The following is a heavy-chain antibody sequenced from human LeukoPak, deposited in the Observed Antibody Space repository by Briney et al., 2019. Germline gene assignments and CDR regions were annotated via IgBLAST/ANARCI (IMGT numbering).Heavy chain of an antibody. V-gene: IGHV5-51*01. CDR2: IYPPDSDA. CDR1: GYSFATYW. D-gene: IGHD3-3*01. J-gene: IGHJ5*02. Sequence: GESLKISCQGSGYSFATYWIGWVRQMPGKGLEWMGIIYPPDSDAKYSPSFQGLVTISADKSINTAYLQWKSLKASDTAMYYCARLSDYGFNWFDPWGQGTLVTVSP. CDR3: ARLSDYGFNWFDP.